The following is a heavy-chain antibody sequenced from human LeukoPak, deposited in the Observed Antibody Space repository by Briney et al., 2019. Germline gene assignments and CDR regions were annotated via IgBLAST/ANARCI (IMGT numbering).Heavy chain of an antibody. Sequence: ASKTLSPTCSVSGDSMRNYYWSWIQQPPGKGLEWIGYIYYSGSTNYNPSLKSRVTISVDTSKDQFSLKLTSVTATDTAMYYCARDGRGFLRFDYWGQGTLVTVSS. D-gene: IGHD1-26*01. V-gene: IGHV4-59*01. CDR1: GDSMRNYY. J-gene: IGHJ4*02. CDR2: IYYSGST. CDR3: ARDGRGFLRFDY.